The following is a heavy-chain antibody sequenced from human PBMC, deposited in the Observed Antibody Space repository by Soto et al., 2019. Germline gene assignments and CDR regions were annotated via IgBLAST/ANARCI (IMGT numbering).Heavy chain of an antibody. Sequence: QVQLVQSGAEVKKPGSSVKVSCKASGGTFSSYAISWVRQAPGQGLEWMGGIIPIFGTANYAQKFQGRVTITAEESTSTADMGLSSLRSEDTAVYYCARPRPLGSGSYYWLDYWGQGPLVTVSS. J-gene: IGHJ4*02. CDR2: IIPIFGTA. V-gene: IGHV1-69*01. CDR3: ARPRPLGSGSYYWLDY. CDR1: GGTFSSYA. D-gene: IGHD3-10*01.